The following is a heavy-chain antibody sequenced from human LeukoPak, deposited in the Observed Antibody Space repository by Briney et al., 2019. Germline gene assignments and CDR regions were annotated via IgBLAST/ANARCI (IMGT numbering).Heavy chain of an antibody. CDR3: ARDAQRGFDYSNSLEY. CDR1: GFTFSHYG. CDR2: IWSDGTNQ. D-gene: IGHD4-11*01. V-gene: IGHV3-33*01. J-gene: IGHJ4*02. Sequence: GGSLRLSCAAAGFTFSHYGMHWVRQAPGKGLEWVAVIWSDGTNQYYGDSVKGRFTISRDNSGNTVYLQMNSLRPEDTGVYYGARDAQRGFDYSNSLEYWGQGTPVTVST.